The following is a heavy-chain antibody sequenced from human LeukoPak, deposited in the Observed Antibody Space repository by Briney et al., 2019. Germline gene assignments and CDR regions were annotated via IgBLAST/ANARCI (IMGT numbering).Heavy chain of an antibody. Sequence: GGSLRLSCAASAFTFSNYAMSWVRQAPGKGLEWVSAITNSGDTTHYADSVKGRFTISRDNSKNMVYLQMNSLRAGDTAVYYCARAGAVAGNDAFDIWGQGTMVTVSS. V-gene: IGHV3-23*01. CDR1: AFTFSNYA. D-gene: IGHD6-19*01. CDR3: ARAGAVAGNDAFDI. J-gene: IGHJ3*02. CDR2: ITNSGDTT.